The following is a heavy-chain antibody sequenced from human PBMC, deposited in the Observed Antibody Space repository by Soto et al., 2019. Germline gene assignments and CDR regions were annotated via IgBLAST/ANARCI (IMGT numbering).Heavy chain of an antibody. J-gene: IGHJ3*02. CDR1: GGSISSGGYY. CDR3: ARDKAYYYDSSGYYQPRAFDI. D-gene: IGHD3-22*01. CDR2: IYYSGST. V-gene: IGHV4-31*03. Sequence: QVQLQESGPGLVKPSQTLSLTCTVSGGSISSGGYYWSWIRQHPGKGLEWIGYIYYSGSTYYNPTLKSRVTIPVDTSKNQFSLKLSSVTAADTAVYYCARDKAYYYDSSGYYQPRAFDIWGQGTMVTVSS.